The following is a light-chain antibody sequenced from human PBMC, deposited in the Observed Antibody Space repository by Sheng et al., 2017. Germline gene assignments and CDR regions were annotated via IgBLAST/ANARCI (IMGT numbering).Light chain of an antibody. J-gene: IGKJ4*01. CDR2: GAS. Sequence: EIVLTQSPGTLSLSPGERATLSYRASQSIRDNYLAWYQQKPGQAPRVLISGASSRATGIPDRFSGSGSGTDFTLTISRLEPEDFAVYYCQQYERSPLTFGGGTKVDIK. CDR1: QSIRDNY. V-gene: IGKV3-20*01. CDR3: QQYERSPLT.